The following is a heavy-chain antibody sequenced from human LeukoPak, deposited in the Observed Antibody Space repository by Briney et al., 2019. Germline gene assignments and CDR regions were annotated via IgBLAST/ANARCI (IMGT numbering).Heavy chain of an antibody. J-gene: IGHJ4*02. CDR1: GYSISSGYY. CDR2: IYYSGST. CDR3: ARGPPYSSGWHWGHPFDY. D-gene: IGHD6-19*01. V-gene: IGHV4-38-2*02. Sequence: SETLSLTCTVSGYSISSGYYWGWIRQPPGKGLEWIGYIYYSGSTNYKPSLKSRVTISVDKSKNQFSLKLSSVTAADTAVYYCARGPPYSSGWHWGHPFDYWGQGTLVTVPS.